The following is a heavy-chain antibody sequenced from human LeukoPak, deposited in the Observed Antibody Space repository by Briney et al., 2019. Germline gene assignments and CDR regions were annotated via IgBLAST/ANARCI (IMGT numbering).Heavy chain of an antibody. D-gene: IGHD1-7*01. CDR2: ISWDGGST. Sequence: GGSLRLSCAASGFTFDDYTMHWVRQAPGKGLEWVSLISWDGGSTYYADSVKGRLTISRDNAKNSLYLQMNSLRAEDTALYYCARDFGLELPIYWGQGTLVTVSS. CDR3: ARDFGLELPIY. J-gene: IGHJ4*02. V-gene: IGHV3-43*01. CDR1: GFTFDDYT.